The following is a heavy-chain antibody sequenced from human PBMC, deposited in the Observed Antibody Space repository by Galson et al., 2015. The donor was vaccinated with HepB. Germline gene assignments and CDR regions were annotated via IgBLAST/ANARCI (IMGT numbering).Heavy chain of an antibody. Sequence: QSGAEVKEPGESLRVSCKGFGYSFTSHWISWVRQMPGKGLEWMGRIDPSDSETNYSPSFQGHVIISADKSISTAYLQWSSLKASDTAMYFCASVTTEGIWGKGTLVTVSS. V-gene: IGHV5-10-1*01. CDR3: ASVTTEGI. D-gene: IGHD4-17*01. J-gene: IGHJ4*02. CDR1: GYSFTSHW. CDR2: IDPSDSET.